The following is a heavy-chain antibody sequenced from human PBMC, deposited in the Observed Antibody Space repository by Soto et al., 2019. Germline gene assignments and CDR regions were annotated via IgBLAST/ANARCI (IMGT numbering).Heavy chain of an antibody. J-gene: IGHJ5*02. CDR2: INAGNGNT. D-gene: IGHD6-19*01. CDR1: GYTFTSYA. Sequence: ASVKGSCKASGYTFTSYAMHWVRQAPGQRLEWMGWINAGNGNTKYSQKFQGRVTITRDTSASTAYMELSSLRSEDTAVYYCARETQQWPPSGWFDPWGQGTLVTVSS. V-gene: IGHV1-3*01. CDR3: ARETQQWPPSGWFDP.